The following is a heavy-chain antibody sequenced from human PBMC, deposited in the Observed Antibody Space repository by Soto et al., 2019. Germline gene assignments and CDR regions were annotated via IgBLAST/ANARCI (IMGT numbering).Heavy chain of an antibody. CDR1: GGTLSDHG. D-gene: IGHD3-10*01. Sequence: QVQLEQSGAEVKKPGSLVKVSCKASGGTLSDHGVSWLRQAPGQGLEWVGGTIPVFDTAKYAQKFQGRVTIAADKSTNIAYMELSSLRSEDTAFYYCARGVYGSGNYYTGPSAFDIWGQGTMVIVSS. V-gene: IGHV1-69*06. J-gene: IGHJ3*02. CDR3: ARGVYGSGNYYTGPSAFDI. CDR2: TIPVFDTA.